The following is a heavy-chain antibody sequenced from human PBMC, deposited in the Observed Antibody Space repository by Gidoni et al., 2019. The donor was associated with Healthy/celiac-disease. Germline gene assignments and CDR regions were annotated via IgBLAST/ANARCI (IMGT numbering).Heavy chain of an antibody. D-gene: IGHD6-13*01. CDR3: ARDLHRAAAAGGYLGY. CDR2: IWYDGSNK. Sequence: QVQLVESGGGVVQPGRSLRLSCAASGFTFSSYGMHWVRQAPGKGLEWVAVIWYDGSNKYYADSVKGRFTISRDNSKNTLYLQMNSLRAEDTAVYYCARDLHRAAAAGGYLGYWGQGTLVTVSS. CDR1: GFTFSSYG. V-gene: IGHV3-33*01. J-gene: IGHJ4*02.